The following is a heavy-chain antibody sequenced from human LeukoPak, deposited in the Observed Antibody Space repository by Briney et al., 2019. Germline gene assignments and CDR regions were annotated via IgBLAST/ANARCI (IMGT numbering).Heavy chain of an antibody. D-gene: IGHD2/OR15-2a*01. CDR2: ISGSGNAK. CDR3: ARDYVYAFDY. V-gene: IGHV3-48*01. Sequence: GSLRLSCAASGFSFSSYSMNWVRQAPGKGLEWVSYISGSGNAKHYTDSVKGRFTISRDNAKNALYLQKNSLRAEDTAVYFCARDYVYAFDYWGQGTLVTVSS. CDR1: GFSFSSYS. J-gene: IGHJ4*02.